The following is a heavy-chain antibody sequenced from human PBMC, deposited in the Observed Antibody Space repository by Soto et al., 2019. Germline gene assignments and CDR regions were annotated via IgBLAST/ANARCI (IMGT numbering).Heavy chain of an antibody. D-gene: IGHD3-10*01. V-gene: IGHV4-59*08. CDR2: IYFRGST. J-gene: IGHJ4*02. CDR3: ASHMVRGVPFGY. Sequence: SETLSLTCTVSGGSISSYYWSWIRQPPGKGLEWIGYIYFRGSTNYNPSLKSRVTISVDTSKNQFSLKLSSVTAADTAVYYCASHMVRGVPFGYWXQGTLVTVSS. CDR1: GGSISSYY.